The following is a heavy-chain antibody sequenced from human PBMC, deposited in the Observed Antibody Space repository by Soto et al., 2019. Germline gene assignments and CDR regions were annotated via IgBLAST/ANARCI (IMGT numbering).Heavy chain of an antibody. Sequence: QVQLVESGGGVVQPGRSLRLSCAASGFTFSSYGMHWVRQAPGKGLEWVAVIWYDGSNKYYADSVKGRFTISRDNSKNTLYLQMNSLRAEDTAVYYCARSGTVGPAFDYWGQGTLVTVSS. D-gene: IGHD4-17*01. J-gene: IGHJ4*02. CDR1: GFTFSSYG. CDR3: ARSGTVGPAFDY. CDR2: IWYDGSNK. V-gene: IGHV3-33*01.